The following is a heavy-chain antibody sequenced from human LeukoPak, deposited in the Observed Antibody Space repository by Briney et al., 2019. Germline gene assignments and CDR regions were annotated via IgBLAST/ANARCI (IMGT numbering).Heavy chain of an antibody. J-gene: IGHJ6*02. Sequence: AGGSLRLSCAASGFTFSSYGMHWVRQAPGKGLEWVAVISYDGSNKYYADSVKGRFTISRDNSKNTLYLQMNSLRAEDTAVYYCASGVGYCGGDCYPNYYYYYGMDVWGQGTTVTVSS. CDR2: ISYDGSNK. V-gene: IGHV3-30*03. CDR1: GFTFSSYG. CDR3: ASGVGYCGGDCYPNYYYYYGMDV. D-gene: IGHD2-21*02.